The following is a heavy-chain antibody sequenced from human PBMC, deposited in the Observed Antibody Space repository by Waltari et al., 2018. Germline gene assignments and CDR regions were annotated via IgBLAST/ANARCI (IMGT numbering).Heavy chain of an antibody. CDR2: ISWNSGSI. CDR1: GFTFDDYA. CDR3: AKALPSYCGGDCYPDY. Sequence: EVQLVESGGGLVQPGRSLRLSCAASGFTFDDYAMHWVRQAPGKGLEWVSGISWNSGSIGYADSVKGRFTISRDNAKNSLYLQMNSLRAEDTALYYCAKALPSYCGGDCYPDYWGQGTLVIVSS. J-gene: IGHJ4*02. D-gene: IGHD2-21*02. V-gene: IGHV3-9*01.